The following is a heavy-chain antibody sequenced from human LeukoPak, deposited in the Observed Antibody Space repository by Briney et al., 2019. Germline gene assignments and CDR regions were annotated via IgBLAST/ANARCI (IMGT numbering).Heavy chain of an antibody. D-gene: IGHD6-13*01. Sequence: NPSETLSLTCTVSGGSISSSSYYWGWIRQPPGKGLEWIGSIYYSGSTYYNPSLKSRVTISVDTSKNQFSLKLSSVTAADTAVYYCARHVRIAAAGTFDYWGQGTLVTVSS. J-gene: IGHJ4*02. V-gene: IGHV4-39*01. CDR3: ARHVRIAAAGTFDY. CDR2: IYYSGST. CDR1: GGSISSSSYY.